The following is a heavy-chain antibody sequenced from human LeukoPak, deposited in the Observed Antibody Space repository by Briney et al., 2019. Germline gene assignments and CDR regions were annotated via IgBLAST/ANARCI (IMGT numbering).Heavy chain of an antibody. V-gene: IGHV4-61*02. CDR1: GGAISSGDYY. CDR2: IYTSGST. J-gene: IGHJ4*02. Sequence: SQTLSLTCTVSGGAISSGDYYWSWIRQPAGKGLEWIGRIYTSGSTNYKPSPKSRVTMSVDTSKNQFSLKLSSVTAADTAVYYCAGTTETLLATGTTLSDYWGQGTLVTVSS. D-gene: IGHD1-1*01. CDR3: AGTTETLLATGTTLSDY.